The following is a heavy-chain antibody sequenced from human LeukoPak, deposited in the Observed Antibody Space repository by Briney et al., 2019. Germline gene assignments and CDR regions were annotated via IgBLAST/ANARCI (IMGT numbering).Heavy chain of an antibody. CDR2: VNPSGGST. V-gene: IGHV1-46*01. J-gene: IGHJ4*02. D-gene: IGHD5-24*01. Sequence: ASVKVSCKVSGYTFTDYYMHWVQQAPGQGLEWMGIVNPSGGSTSYAQKFQGRVTMTRDTSTSTVYMELSSLRSEDTAVYYCATTCGWLQFPFDYWGQGTLVTVSS. CDR3: ATTCGWLQFPFDY. CDR1: GYTFTDYY.